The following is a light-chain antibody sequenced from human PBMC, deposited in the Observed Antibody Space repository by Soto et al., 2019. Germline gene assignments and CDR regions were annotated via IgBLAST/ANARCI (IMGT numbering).Light chain of an antibody. CDR2: GAS. Sequence: EIVLTQSPGTLSLSPGERATLSCRASHSVSGNFLAWYQQRPGQAPRLLIYGASSRAAAIPDRFSGSGSGTDFTLTISRLETEDFAVYFCQQYGRSPGTFGQGTKLETK. J-gene: IGKJ2*01. CDR3: QQYGRSPGT. V-gene: IGKV3-20*01. CDR1: HSVSGNF.